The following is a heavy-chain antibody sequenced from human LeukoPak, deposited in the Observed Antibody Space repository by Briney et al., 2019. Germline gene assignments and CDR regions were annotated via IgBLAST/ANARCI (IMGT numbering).Heavy chain of an antibody. D-gene: IGHD3-22*01. J-gene: IGHJ4*02. CDR1: GGSISSGGYY. V-gene: IGHV4-30-2*01. Sequence: SETLSLTCTVSGGSISSGGYYWSWIRQPPGKGLEWIGYIYHSGSTYYNPSLKSRVTISVDRSKNQFSLQLKSVTAADTAVYYCAREDYDSSGSSDYWGQGTLVTVSS. CDR2: IYHSGST. CDR3: AREDYDSSGSSDY.